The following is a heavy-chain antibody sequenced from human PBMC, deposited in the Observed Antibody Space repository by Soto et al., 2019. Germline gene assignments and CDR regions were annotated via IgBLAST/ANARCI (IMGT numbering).Heavy chain of an antibody. V-gene: IGHV2-5*01. CDR2: IYWNDDK. Sequence: QTTLKASGPTLVQPTQTLTLTCTFSGFSLSTSGVGVGWIRQPQGKYLEQLALIYWNDDKRYSPSLKSSLTITKDNSKNPVVRTMPNMDPVETATSSCAHSSATEGWFGELLYHYYYSGMDVWGQGSTGTVSS. CDR1: GFSLSTSGVG. D-gene: IGHD3-10*01. J-gene: IGHJ6*02. CDR3: AHSSATEGWFGELLYHYYYSGMDV.